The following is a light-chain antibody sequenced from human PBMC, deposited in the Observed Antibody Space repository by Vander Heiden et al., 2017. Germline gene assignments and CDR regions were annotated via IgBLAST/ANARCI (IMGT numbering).Light chain of an antibody. V-gene: IGKV3-15*01. J-gene: IGKJ5*01. CDR3: QQYNSWPPIT. CDR1: QSVSSY. CDR2: GAS. Sequence: IVMTLSPASLSVSPGDRATLSCRASQSVSSYLAWYQQKPGKAPRLLIYGASSRATGIPARFSGSGSGTEFTLTISSLQSEDFAVYYCQQYNSWPPITFGQGTRLEIK.